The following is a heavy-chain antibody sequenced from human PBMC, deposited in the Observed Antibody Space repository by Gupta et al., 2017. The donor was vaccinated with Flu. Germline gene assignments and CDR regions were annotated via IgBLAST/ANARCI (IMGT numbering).Heavy chain of an antibody. Sequence: EVHLVESGGGLVQPGGSLRLPCAASGFAFSSSWLHWVRQAPGKGLVWVSRMSSDGSITNYADSVKGRFTISRDNAKDTLYLQMNSLRAEDTAVYYCARVGPGAVAATSCDSWGQGTLVTVSS. D-gene: IGHD2-15*01. CDR2: MSSDGSIT. CDR3: ARVGPGAVAATSCDS. J-gene: IGHJ4*02. V-gene: IGHV3-74*01. CDR1: GFAFSSSW.